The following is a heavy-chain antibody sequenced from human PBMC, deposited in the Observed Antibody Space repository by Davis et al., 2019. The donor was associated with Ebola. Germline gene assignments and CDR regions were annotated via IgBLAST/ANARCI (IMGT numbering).Heavy chain of an antibody. V-gene: IGHV3-7*01. D-gene: IGHD1/OR15-1a*01. Sequence: GGSLRLSCAASGFTFSSYSMNWVRQAPGKGLEWVAIIKQDGSAKSYVDSVKGRFTISRDNAKSSLFLQMDGLRAEDTAVYYCARPDRSIRTTPGYWGQGTLVTVSS. J-gene: IGHJ4*02. CDR1: GFTFSSYS. CDR3: ARPDRSIRTTPGY. CDR2: IKQDGSAK.